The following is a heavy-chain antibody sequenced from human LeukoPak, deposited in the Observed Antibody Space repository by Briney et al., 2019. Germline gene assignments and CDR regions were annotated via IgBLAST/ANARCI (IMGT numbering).Heavy chain of an antibody. V-gene: IGHV4-61*02. Sequence: PSETLSLTCTVSGDSISTSSYYWSWIRQPAGKGLEWIGRIYTSGSTNYNPSLKSRVTMSVDTSKNQFSLKLSSVTAADTAVYYCARHLWFGELFQRSDWFDPWGQGTLVTVSS. CDR2: IYTSGST. CDR1: GDSISTSSYY. D-gene: IGHD3-10*01. J-gene: IGHJ5*02. CDR3: ARHLWFGELFQRSDWFDP.